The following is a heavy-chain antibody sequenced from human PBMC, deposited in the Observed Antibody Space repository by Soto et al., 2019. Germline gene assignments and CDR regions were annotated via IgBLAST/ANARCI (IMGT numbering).Heavy chain of an antibody. CDR1: GFTFSSYA. CDR2: ISGSGGST. D-gene: IGHD3-22*01. V-gene: IGHV3-23*01. Sequence: EVQLLESGGGLVQPGGSLRLSCAASGFTFSSYAMSWVRQAPGKGLECVSAISGSGGSTYYADSVKGRFTISRDNSTNTLYLQMTSLRDEDTAVYYCAKFTGYDSSGPMRWYFDYWGQGTLVTVSS. J-gene: IGHJ4*02. CDR3: AKFTGYDSSGPMRWYFDY.